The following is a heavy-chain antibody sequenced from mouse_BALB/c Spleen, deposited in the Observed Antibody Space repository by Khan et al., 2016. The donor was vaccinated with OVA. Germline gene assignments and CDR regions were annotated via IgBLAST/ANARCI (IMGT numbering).Heavy chain of an antibody. J-gene: IGHJ3*01. D-gene: IGHD1-3*01. Sequence: QVQLQQSGAELAKPGASVKMSCTASGYTFTTYWMHWVKQRPGQGLEWIGYINPSTGYTEYNQKFKDKATFTADESSTTPFMQLNSLTSGDSAVDYCARRGLYCIVAYWGQGTLVTVSA. CDR1: GYTFTTYW. CDR2: INPSTGYT. CDR3: ARRGLYCIVAY. V-gene: IGHV1-7*01.